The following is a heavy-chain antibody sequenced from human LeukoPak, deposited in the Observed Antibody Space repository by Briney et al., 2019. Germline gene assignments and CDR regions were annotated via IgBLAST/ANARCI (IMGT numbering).Heavy chain of an antibody. CDR2: ISDDGHNK. CDR3: ASPRIPCSMTVVTPFEF. CDR1: GITLNNYA. V-gene: IGHV3-30-3*01. D-gene: IGHD2-21*01. Sequence: PGRSLRLSCTASGITLNNYAMHWVRQAPGKGLEWVALISDDGHNKFYGDSVKGRFTISRDNSKSVLYLELDSLRPEDTAMYYCASPRIPCSMTVVTPFEFWGQGTLVIVSS. J-gene: IGHJ4*02.